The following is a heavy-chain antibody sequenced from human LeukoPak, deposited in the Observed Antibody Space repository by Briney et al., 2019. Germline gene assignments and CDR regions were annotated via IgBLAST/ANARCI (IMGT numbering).Heavy chain of an antibody. CDR1: GGSFSGYY. J-gene: IGHJ4*02. D-gene: IGHD3-3*01. CDR3: ARIDFWSGYSSDY. V-gene: IGHV4-34*01. Sequence: SETLXXTCAVYGGSFSGYYWSWLRQPPGKGLEWIGEINHSGGTNYNPPLKSRVTISVDTSKNQFSLKLSSVTAADTAVYYCARIDFWSGYSSDYWGQGTLVTVSS. CDR2: INHSGGT.